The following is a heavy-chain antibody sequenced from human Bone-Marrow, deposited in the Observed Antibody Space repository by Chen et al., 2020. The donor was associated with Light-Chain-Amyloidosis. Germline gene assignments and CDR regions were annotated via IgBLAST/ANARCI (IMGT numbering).Heavy chain of an antibody. Sequence: EVQLVESGGGLVQPGGSLRLSCVASGFSFSNYAMNWVRQAPGQGLEWVSYISTTGTTIYYADYARGRFTISRDNAKNSLYLQMNSLRAEDTAVYYCARDRWVARHFPGAVDIWAKGQWSPSLQ. D-gene: IGHD2-15*01. CDR2: ISTTGTTI. V-gene: IGHV3-48*03. CDR1: GFSFSNYA. CDR3: ARDRWVARHFPGAVDI. J-gene: IGHJ3*02.